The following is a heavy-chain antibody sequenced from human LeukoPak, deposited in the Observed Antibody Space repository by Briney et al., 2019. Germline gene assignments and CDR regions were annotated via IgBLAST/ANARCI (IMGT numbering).Heavy chain of an antibody. Sequence: PSETLSLTCTVSGGSISRHYWSWIRQPAGKGLEWIGRIYSDGTITYNPSLQSRLTMSIDTSKNQFSLKLSFVTAADTAVYYCARDSGTTGEVKFDPWGQGTLVTVSS. V-gene: IGHV4-4*07. D-gene: IGHD4-17*01. CDR3: ARDSGTTGEVKFDP. CDR1: GGSISRHY. CDR2: IYSDGTI. J-gene: IGHJ5*02.